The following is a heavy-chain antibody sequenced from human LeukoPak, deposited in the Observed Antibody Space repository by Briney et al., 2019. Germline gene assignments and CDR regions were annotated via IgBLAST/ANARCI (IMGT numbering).Heavy chain of an antibody. CDR3: ARGRTTLWYSDNWFDP. J-gene: IGHJ5*02. CDR2: IIPIFGTA. CDR1: GGTFSSYA. Sequence: SVKVSCKASGGTFSSYAISWVRQAPGQGLEWMGGIIPIFGTANYAQKFQGGVTITTDESTSTAYMELSSLRSEDTAVYYCARGRTTLWYSDNWFDPWGQGTLVTVSS. D-gene: IGHD1-7*01. V-gene: IGHV1-69*05.